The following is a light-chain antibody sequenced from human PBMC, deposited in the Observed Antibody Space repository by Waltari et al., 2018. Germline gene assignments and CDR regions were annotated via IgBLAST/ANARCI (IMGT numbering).Light chain of an antibody. CDR3: QQCTTSPQT. CDR1: QSVSSRY. V-gene: IGKV3-20*01. Sequence: EIVLTQSPGTLSLFPGERATLSCRASQSVSSRYFAWYQQKPGQAPRLLIYGASTRATGIPDRFSGSGSGTDFTLTISRLEPEDFATYYCQQCTTSPQTFGQGTKLEIK. J-gene: IGKJ2*01. CDR2: GAS.